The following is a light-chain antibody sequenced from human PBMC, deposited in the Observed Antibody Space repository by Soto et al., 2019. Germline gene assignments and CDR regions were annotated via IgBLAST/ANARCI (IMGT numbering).Light chain of an antibody. CDR2: LGS. CDR3: MQGLRPMYT. J-gene: IGKJ2*01. CDR1: QTLLHSNGYNY. Sequence: IAMTQSPISLPVTPGEPASISCSSSQTLLHSNGYNYLDWYLQKPGQSPQLLIYLGSNRASGVPDRFSGSGSGTDFTLKINRVEAEDVGVFYCMQGLRPMYTFGQGTKREIK. V-gene: IGKV2-28*01.